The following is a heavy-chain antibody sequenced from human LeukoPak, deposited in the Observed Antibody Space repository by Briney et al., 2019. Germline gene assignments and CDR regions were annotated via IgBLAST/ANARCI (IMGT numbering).Heavy chain of an antibody. D-gene: IGHD3-22*01. CDR1: GGSISSSSYY. J-gene: IGHJ4*02. V-gene: IGHV4-39*02. CDR2: IYYSGRT. CDR3: ARLYNYDSSGPPL. Sequence: SETLSLTCTISGGSISSSSYYWGWIRQPPGKGLEWIGNIYYSGRTYYNPSLKSRVTISVDTSKNDFSLKLSSVTAADTAVYYCARLYNYDSSGPPLWGQGTMVAVSS.